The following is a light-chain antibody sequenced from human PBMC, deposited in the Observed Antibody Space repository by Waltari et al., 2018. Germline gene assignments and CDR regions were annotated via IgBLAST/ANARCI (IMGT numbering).Light chain of an antibody. Sequence: DVQMTQSPSSLSASLGDRVTMTCRPSQDIKINLDWYQQKPGKAPNLLIYGTFTLQSGVQSRFSGSASGTNFTLTIDSLQPEDFATYYCQQSWHLPPTFGQGTRLDIK. CDR1: QDIKIN. CDR3: QQSWHLPPT. V-gene: IGKV1-39*01. J-gene: IGKJ5*01. CDR2: GTF.